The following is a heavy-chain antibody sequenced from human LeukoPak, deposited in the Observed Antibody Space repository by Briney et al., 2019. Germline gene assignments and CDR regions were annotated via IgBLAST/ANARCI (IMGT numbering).Heavy chain of an antibody. CDR1: GFTFSNYD. CDR3: AKNRVGHNYADAFES. V-gene: IGHV3-30*02. CDR2: IRYDGSDK. Sequence: GGSLRLSCAASGFTFSNYDMHWVRQAPGKGLEWVAFIRYDGSDKYYVDSVKGRFTISRDNSRNILYLQMNSLTAEDTAVYYCAKNRVGHNYADAFESWVQGTMVRVCS. J-gene: IGHJ3*02. D-gene: IGHD5-24*01.